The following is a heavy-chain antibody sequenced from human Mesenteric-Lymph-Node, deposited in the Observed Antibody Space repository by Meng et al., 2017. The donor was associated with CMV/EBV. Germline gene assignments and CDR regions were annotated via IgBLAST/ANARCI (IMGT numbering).Heavy chain of an antibody. CDR1: GFTFSSYA. D-gene: IGHD6-6*01. V-gene: IGHV3-30-3*01. CDR2: ISYGGSNK. Sequence: GESLKISCAASGFTFSSYAMHWVRQAPGKGLEWVAVISYGGSNKYYADSVKGRFTISRDNSKNTLYLQVNSLRAEDSAMYYCASPRYSSSSGFFDYWGQGTLVTAPQ. CDR3: ASPRYSSSSGFFDY. J-gene: IGHJ4*02.